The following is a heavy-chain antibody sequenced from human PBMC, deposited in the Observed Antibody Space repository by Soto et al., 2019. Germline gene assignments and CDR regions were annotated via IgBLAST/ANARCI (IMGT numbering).Heavy chain of an antibody. CDR2: IIPVFGTA. Sequence: QAQLEQSGGEVKKPGSSVKVSCKASRVAFSKFIVTWVRQAPGLGLEWVGGIIPVFGTANYEQKFQGRVTITADESTSTSYMEVNNLRSEDTAVYYCEKIKYSSPMGYYYGMDVWGQGTTVTVTS. J-gene: IGHJ6*02. CDR1: RVAFSKFI. V-gene: IGHV1-69*01. D-gene: IGHD2-2*01. CDR3: EKIKYSSPMGYYYGMDV.